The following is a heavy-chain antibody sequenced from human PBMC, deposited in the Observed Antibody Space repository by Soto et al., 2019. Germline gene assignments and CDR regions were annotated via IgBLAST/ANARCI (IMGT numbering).Heavy chain of an antibody. J-gene: IGHJ6*02. CDR2: IYYSGST. CDR1: GGSVSSSSYY. V-gene: IGHV4-39*01. CDR3: ARQGRRPTYYYYGMEV. D-gene: IGHD3-10*01. Sequence: SETLSLTCTVSGGSVSSSSYYWGWIRQPPGKGLEWIGSIYYSGSTYYNPSLKSRVTISVDTSKNQFSLKLSSVTAADTAVYYCARQGRRPTYYYYGMEVWGQGTTVTVSS.